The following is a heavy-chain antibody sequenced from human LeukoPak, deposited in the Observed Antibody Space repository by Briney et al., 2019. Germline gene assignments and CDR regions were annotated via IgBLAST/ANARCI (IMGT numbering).Heavy chain of an antibody. CDR1: GFTFSNAW. Sequence: GGSRRLSCAASGFTFSNAWMSWVRQAPGKGLEWVGRIKSKTDGGTTDYAAPVKGRFTISRDDSKNTLYLQMNSLKTEDTAVYYCTTCVVVPAAETFYGMDAWGQGTTVTASS. V-gene: IGHV3-15*01. CDR2: IKSKTDGGTT. D-gene: IGHD2-2*01. CDR3: TTCVVVPAAETFYGMDA. J-gene: IGHJ6*02.